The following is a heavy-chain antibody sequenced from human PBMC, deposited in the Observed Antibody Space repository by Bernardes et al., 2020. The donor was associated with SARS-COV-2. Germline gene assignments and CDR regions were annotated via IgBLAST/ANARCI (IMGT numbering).Heavy chain of an antibody. Sequence: SLTCTVSGASITSNDYYWTWIRQPPGKGLEWIGYIYYTGNAYSNPSLKSRLAISINTSKNQFSLKVSSVTASDTAVYYCARTAWAPDSIAIHFDSWGQGTLVTVSS. D-gene: IGHD6-6*01. CDR1: GASITSNDYY. CDR3: ARTAWAPDSIAIHFDS. J-gene: IGHJ4*02. CDR2: IYYTGNA. V-gene: IGHV4-30-4*01.